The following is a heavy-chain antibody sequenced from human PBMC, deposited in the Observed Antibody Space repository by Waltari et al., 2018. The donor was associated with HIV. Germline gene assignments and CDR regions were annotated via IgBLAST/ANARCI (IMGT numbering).Heavy chain of an antibody. V-gene: IGHV3-30*18. Sequence: QVHLVQSGAEVKKHGASVKVSCKASGYTFSDPFLTWVRPAPGKGLEWVAFISYDGISEYSADSVKGRFIISRDNSKNTLYLQMDSLRVEDTAVYFCAKGRKSHGGAKVTVLHYWGPGTLVTVSS. CDR2: ISYDGISE. CDR1: GYTFSDPF. CDR3: AKGRKSHGGAKVTVLHY. J-gene: IGHJ4*02. D-gene: IGHD2-15*01.